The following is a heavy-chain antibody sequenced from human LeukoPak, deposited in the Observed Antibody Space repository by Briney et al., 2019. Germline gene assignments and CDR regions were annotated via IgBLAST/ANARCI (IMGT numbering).Heavy chain of an antibody. CDR3: AKAPRYYYDSSGYPYYFDY. CDR2: ISGSGGGT. V-gene: IGHV3-23*01. CDR1: GFTFSSYA. D-gene: IGHD3-22*01. J-gene: IGHJ4*02. Sequence: PGGSLRLSCAASGFTFSSYAMSWVRQAPGKGLEWVSAISGSGGGTYYSDSVKGRFTISRDNSKYTLYLQMNSLRAEDTAVYYCAKAPRYYYDSSGYPYYFDYRGQGTLVTVSS.